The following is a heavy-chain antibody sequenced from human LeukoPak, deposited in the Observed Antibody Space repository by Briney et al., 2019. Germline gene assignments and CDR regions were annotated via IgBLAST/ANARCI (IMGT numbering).Heavy chain of an antibody. CDR3: ARRYSGYSAP. Sequence: GGSLRLSCAASGFPFSNYGMNWVRQAPGKGLEWVSSIGSSGSYIYYADSVKGRFIISRDNAKNSLYLQMNSLRAEDTAVYYCARRYSGYSAPWGQGTLVTVSS. D-gene: IGHD5-12*01. CDR2: IGSSGSYI. CDR1: GFPFSNYG. V-gene: IGHV3-21*01. J-gene: IGHJ5*02.